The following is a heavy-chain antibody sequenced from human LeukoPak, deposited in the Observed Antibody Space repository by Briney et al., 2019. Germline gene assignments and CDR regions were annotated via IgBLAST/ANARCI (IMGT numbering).Heavy chain of an antibody. CDR2: IKQDGSEK. V-gene: IGHV3-7*03. J-gene: IGHJ3*02. Sequence: GGSLRLSCAASGFTFSSCWMNWVRQAPGKGLEWVANIKQDGSEKYYVDSVKGRFTISRDNSKNTLYLQMNSLRAEDTAVYYCARGGSYLSAFDIWGQGTMVTVSS. D-gene: IGHD1-26*01. CDR3: ARGGSYLSAFDI. CDR1: GFTFSSCW.